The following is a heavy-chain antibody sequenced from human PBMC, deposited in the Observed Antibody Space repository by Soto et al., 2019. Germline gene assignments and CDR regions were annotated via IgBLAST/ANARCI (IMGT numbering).Heavy chain of an antibody. Sequence: EVQLVETGGGLIQPGGSLRLSCAASGFTVSSNYMSWVRQAPGKGLEWVSVIYSGGSTYYADSVKGGFTISRDNSKNTLYLQMNSLRAEDTAVYYCARGVNSSPSLGAAACTFDYWGQGTLVTVSS. V-gene: IGHV3-53*02. CDR1: GFTVSSNY. CDR2: IYSGGST. CDR3: ARGVNSSPSLGAAACTFDY. D-gene: IGHD6-13*01. J-gene: IGHJ4*02.